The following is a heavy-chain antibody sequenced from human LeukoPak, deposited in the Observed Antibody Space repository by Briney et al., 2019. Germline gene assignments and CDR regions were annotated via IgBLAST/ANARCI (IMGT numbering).Heavy chain of an antibody. CDR2: ISWNSGSI. CDR3: AKDKAPMFGSTSYFDP. V-gene: IGHV3-9*01. Sequence: SGGSLRLSCAASGFTFDDYAMHWVRQAPGKGLEWVSGISWNSGSIGYADSVKGRFTISRDNAKNSLYLQMNSLRAEDTALYYCAKDKAPMFGSTSYFDPWGQGTLVTVSS. CDR1: GFTFDDYA. J-gene: IGHJ5*02. D-gene: IGHD2-2*01.